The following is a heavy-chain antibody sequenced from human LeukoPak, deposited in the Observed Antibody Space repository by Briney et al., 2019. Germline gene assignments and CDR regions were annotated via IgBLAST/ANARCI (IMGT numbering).Heavy chain of an antibody. D-gene: IGHD3-22*01. V-gene: IGHV4-34*01. CDR1: GGSFSGYY. Sequence: SETLSLTCAVYGGSFSGYYWSWIRQPPGKGLEWIGEINHSGSTNYNPSLKSRVTISVDTSKNQFSLKLSSVTAADTAVYYCARRTYCYDSSGYSGAFDIWGQGTMVTVSS. CDR3: ARRTYCYDSSGYSGAFDI. J-gene: IGHJ3*02. CDR2: INHSGST.